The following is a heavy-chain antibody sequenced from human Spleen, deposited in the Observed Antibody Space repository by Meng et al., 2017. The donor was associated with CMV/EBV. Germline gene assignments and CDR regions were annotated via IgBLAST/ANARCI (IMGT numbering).Heavy chain of an antibody. CDR1: VDSVTSHNYY. J-gene: IGHJ4*02. D-gene: IGHD3-10*01. CDR3: ARDRGDLMYYFDL. Sequence: VSVDSVTSHNYYWAWIRQPPGKGLEWIGYVSYSGSTNYNPSLKSRVTISLATSMTQFSLKLRSVTAADSAVYYCARDRGDLMYYFDLWGQGSLVTVSS. V-gene: IGHV4-61*01. CDR2: VSYSGST.